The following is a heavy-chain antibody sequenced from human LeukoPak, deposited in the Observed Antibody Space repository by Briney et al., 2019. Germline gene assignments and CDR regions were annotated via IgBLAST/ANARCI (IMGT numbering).Heavy chain of an antibody. D-gene: IGHD7-27*01. CDR1: GDSVSVKSDV. V-gene: IGHV6-1*01. CDR2: TYYRSKWNN. CDR3: ARDADWGYDAFDI. J-gene: IGHJ3*02. Sequence: SQTLSLTCAISGDSVSVKSDVWNWIRQSPSRGLEWLGRTYYRSKWNNDYAASVKSRITISPDTSKNQFSLQLNSVTPEDTAVYYCARDADWGYDAFDIWGQGTMVTVS.